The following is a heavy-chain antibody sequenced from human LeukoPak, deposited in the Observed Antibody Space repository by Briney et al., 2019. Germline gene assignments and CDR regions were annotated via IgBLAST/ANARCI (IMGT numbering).Heavy chain of an antibody. V-gene: IGHV4-61*05. CDR3: ARDYYGSGKGWFDP. J-gene: IGHJ5*02. D-gene: IGHD3-10*01. Sequence: SETLSLTCTVSGGSISSSSYYWGWIRQPPGKGLEWIGYIFDNRNTKYNPSLKSRVSLSLDTSKNEFSLNLSSVTAADTAVYYCARDYYGSGKGWFDPWGQGTLVTVSS. CDR2: IFDNRNT. CDR1: GGSISSSSYY.